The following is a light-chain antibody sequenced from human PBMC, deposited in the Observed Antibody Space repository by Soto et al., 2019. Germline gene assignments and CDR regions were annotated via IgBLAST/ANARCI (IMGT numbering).Light chain of an antibody. Sequence: DIQMTQSPSTLSASVGDTVGFTCRASQNIGTWLAWYQQKPGKAPNLLIYDASSLESGVSSRFIGSASGTEFTLTIYNLQPDDCAIYYCQHGGTFGQGTKVEL. CDR2: DAS. J-gene: IGKJ1*01. CDR1: QNIGTW. V-gene: IGKV1-5*01. CDR3: QHGGT.